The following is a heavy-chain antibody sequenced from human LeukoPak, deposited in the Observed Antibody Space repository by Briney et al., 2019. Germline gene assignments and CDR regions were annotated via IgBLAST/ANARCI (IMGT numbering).Heavy chain of an antibody. V-gene: IGHV3-21*01. CDR3: ARITLYYYDSSGYSEENAFDI. CDR1: GFTFSSYS. Sequence: PGGSLRLSCAASGFTFSSYSMNWVRQAPGKGLEWVSSISSSSSYIYYADSVKGRFTISRDNAKNSLYLQMNSLRAEDTAVYYCARITLYYYDSSGYSEENAFDIWGQGTMVTVSS. CDR2: ISSSSSYI. J-gene: IGHJ3*02. D-gene: IGHD3-22*01.